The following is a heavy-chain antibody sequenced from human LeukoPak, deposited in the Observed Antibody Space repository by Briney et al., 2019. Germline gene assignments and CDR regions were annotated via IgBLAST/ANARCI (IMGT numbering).Heavy chain of an antibody. CDR2: IYYSGST. Sequence: PSETLSLTCTVSDGSISSSSYYWGWIRQPPGKGLEWIGSIYYSGSTYYNPSLKSRVTISVDTSKNQFSLKLSSVTAADTAVYYCASLNCITIFGVVIVNWFDPWGQGTLVTVSS. V-gene: IGHV4-39*01. CDR3: ASLNCITIFGVVIVNWFDP. CDR1: DGSISSSSYY. D-gene: IGHD3-3*01. J-gene: IGHJ5*02.